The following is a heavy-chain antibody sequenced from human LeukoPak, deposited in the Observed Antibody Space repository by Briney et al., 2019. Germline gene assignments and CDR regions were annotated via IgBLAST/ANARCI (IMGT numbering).Heavy chain of an antibody. J-gene: IGHJ3*02. CDR3: AIPSTIVGATTGAFDI. CDR1: GGSISSNSYY. V-gene: IGHV4-39*07. Sequence: SETLSLTCTVSGGSISSNSYYWSWIRQPPGKGLEWIGSIYYSGSTYYNPSLKSRVTISVDTSKNQFSLKLSSVTAADTAVYYCAIPSTIVGATTGAFDIWGQGTMVTVSS. CDR2: IYYSGST. D-gene: IGHD1-26*01.